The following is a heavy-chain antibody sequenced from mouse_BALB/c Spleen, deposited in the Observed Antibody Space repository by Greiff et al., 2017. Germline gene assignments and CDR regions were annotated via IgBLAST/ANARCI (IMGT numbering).Heavy chain of an antibody. Sequence: EVNVVESGGGLVKPGGSLKLSCAASGFAFSSYDMSWVRQTPEKRLEWVAYISSGGGSTYYPDTVKGRFTISRDNAKNTLYLQMSSLKSEDTAMYYCARHPITFRYFDVWGAGTTVTVSS. V-gene: IGHV5-12-1*01. CDR2: ISSGGGST. CDR1: GFAFSSYD. CDR3: ARHPITFRYFDV. J-gene: IGHJ1*01. D-gene: IGHD1-3*01.